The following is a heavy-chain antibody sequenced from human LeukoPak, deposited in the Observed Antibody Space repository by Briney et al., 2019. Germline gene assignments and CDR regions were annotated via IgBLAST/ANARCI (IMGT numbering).Heavy chain of an antibody. CDR2: INPSSGGT. V-gene: IGHV1-2*06. D-gene: IGHD3-10*01. CDR1: GGTFSSYA. J-gene: IGHJ4*02. CDR3: ARGPSGSDY. Sequence: ASVKVSCKASGGTFSSYAISWVRQAPGQGLEWMGRINPSSGGTNYAQKFQGRVTMTRGTSINTAYMALSSLRSDDTAVYYCARGPSGSDYWGQGTLVTVSS.